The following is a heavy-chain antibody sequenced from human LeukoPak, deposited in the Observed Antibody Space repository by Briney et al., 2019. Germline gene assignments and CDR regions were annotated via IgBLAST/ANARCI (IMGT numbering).Heavy chain of an antibody. CDR2: ISSSGSTI. CDR1: GFTFGDYV. D-gene: IGHD4/OR15-4a*01. J-gene: IGHJ4*02. Sequence: GGSLRLSCTASGFTFGDYVMSWVRQAPGKGLEWVSYISSSGSTIYYADSVKGRFTISRDNAKNSLYLQMNSLRAEDTAVYYCARRAGAYSHPYDYWGQGTLVTVSS. V-gene: IGHV3-11*01. CDR3: ARRAGAYSHPYDY.